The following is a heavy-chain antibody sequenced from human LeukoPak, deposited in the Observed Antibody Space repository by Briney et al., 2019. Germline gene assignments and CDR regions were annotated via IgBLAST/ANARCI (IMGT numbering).Heavy chain of an antibody. CDR3: ARERIYSHYYMDV. CDR1: GFTFNDYS. D-gene: IGHD5-18*01. CDR2: VSGHSTAI. J-gene: IGHJ6*03. Sequence: GGSLRLSCAASGFTFNDYSMNWVRQAPGKGLEWLAFVSGHSTAIYHADSVKGRLTISRDNAKKTVFLHMNSLRPEDTAVYYCARERIYSHYYMDVWGTGTTVTVSS. V-gene: IGHV3-48*04.